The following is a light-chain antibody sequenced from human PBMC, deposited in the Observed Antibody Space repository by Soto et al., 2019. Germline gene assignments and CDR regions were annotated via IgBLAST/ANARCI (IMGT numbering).Light chain of an antibody. CDR1: QSVSIL. CDR2: HAS. J-gene: IGKJ1*01. CDR3: QQYNNWPPWT. V-gene: IGKV3D-15*01. Sequence: EIVMTQSPATLSVSPVERATLSCRASQSVSILLAWYQQKPGQAPRLLIYHASIRAAGIPARFSGSGSGTEFTLTISSLQSEDFAVYHCQQYNNWPPWTFGQGTKVDIK.